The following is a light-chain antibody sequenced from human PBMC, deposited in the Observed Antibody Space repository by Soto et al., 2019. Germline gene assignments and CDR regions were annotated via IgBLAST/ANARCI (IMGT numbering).Light chain of an antibody. CDR2: GAS. J-gene: IGKJ1*01. V-gene: IGKV3-20*01. Sequence: EIVMTPSPATLAVSRGDKGNLSCRARETLVSSYLAWYQQKPGLAPRLLIYGASSRATGIPDRFSGSGSGTDFTLTISRLEPEDFAVYYCQQYGNSPPTFGQGTEVDI. CDR1: ETLVSSY. CDR3: QQYGNSPPT.